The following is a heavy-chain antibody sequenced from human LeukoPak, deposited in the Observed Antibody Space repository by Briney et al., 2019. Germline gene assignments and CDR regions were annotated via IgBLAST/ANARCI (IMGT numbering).Heavy chain of an antibody. CDR3: ARDSKLYCSSTSCYMDV. J-gene: IGHJ6*04. CDR1: GFTFSSYS. D-gene: IGHD2-2*01. CDR2: ISSSSSYI. V-gene: IGHV3-21*01. Sequence: GGSLRLSCAASGFTFSSYSMNWVRQAPGKGLEWVSSISSSSSYINYADSVKGRFTVSRDNAKNSLTLQMNSLRAEDTAVYYCARDSKLYCSSTSCYMDVWGKGTTVTVSS.